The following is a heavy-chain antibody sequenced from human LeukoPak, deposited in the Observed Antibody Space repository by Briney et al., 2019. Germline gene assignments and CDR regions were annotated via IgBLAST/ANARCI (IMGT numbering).Heavy chain of an antibody. J-gene: IGHJ5*02. D-gene: IGHD3-10*01. CDR2: ISGSDAST. V-gene: IGHV3-23*01. Sequence: GGSLRLSCAASGFTFSSYAMSWVRQTPGKGLEWVSGISGSDASTYYTDSVKGRFTISRDNSKNTLYLHMNSLRAEDTAVYYCAKDVTYYFGSGSNPNWFDPWGQGTLVAVSS. CDR3: AKDVTYYFGSGSNPNWFDP. CDR1: GFTFSSYA.